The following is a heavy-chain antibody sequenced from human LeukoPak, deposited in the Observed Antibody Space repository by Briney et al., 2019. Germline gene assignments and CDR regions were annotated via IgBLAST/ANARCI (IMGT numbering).Heavy chain of an antibody. Sequence: SETLSLTCTVSGGSISSYYWSWIRQPPGKGLEWIGYIYYSGSTNYNPSLKSRVTISVDTSKNQFSLKLSSVTAADTAVYYCARASRYYDFWSGYRNWFDPWGQGTLVTVSS. V-gene: IGHV4-59*12. D-gene: IGHD3-3*01. J-gene: IGHJ5*02. CDR1: GGSISSYY. CDR2: IYYSGST. CDR3: ARASRYYDFWSGYRNWFDP.